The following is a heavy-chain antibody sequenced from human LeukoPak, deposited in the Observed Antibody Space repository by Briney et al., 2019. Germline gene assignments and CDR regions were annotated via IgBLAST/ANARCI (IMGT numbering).Heavy chain of an antibody. J-gene: IGHJ5*02. V-gene: IGHV4-59*01. D-gene: IGHD6-13*01. CDR2: ISYSGST. Sequence: SETLSLTCTVSGGSISNNYWSWIRQPPGKGLEWIGYISYSGSTNYNSSLKSRVIISVDTSKNQFSLKLRSVSAADTAVYYCARTPGSSWYYYYNGSWLDLWGQGTLVTVSS. CDR1: GGSISNNY. CDR3: ARTPGSSWYYYYNGSWLDL.